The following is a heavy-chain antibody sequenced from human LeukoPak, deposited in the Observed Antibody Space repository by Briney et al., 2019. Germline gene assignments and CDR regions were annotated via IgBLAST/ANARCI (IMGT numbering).Heavy chain of an antibody. CDR1: GFIFSSYG. Sequence: GGSLRLSCAASGFIFSSYGMHWVRQAPGKGLEWVAVISYDGSNKYYADSVKGRFTISRDNPKNTLYLQMNSLRAEDTAVYYCAKCGGYVAAAGNPDYWGQGTLVTVSS. CDR2: ISYDGSNK. D-gene: IGHD6-13*01. J-gene: IGHJ4*02. CDR3: AKCGGYVAAAGNPDY. V-gene: IGHV3-30*18.